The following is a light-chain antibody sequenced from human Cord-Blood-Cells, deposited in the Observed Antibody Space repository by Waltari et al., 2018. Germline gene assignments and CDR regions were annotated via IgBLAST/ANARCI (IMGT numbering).Light chain of an antibody. V-gene: IGLV2-14*01. CDR3: SSYTSSSTNYV. Sequence: QSALTQPASVSGSPGPSITISCHGTSSDVGGYTDVSWYQQHPGKAPKLMIYEVSNRPSGVSNRFSGSKSGNTASLTISGLQAEDEADYYCSSYTSSSTNYVFGTGTKVTVL. J-gene: IGLJ1*01. CDR2: EVS. CDR1: SSDVGGYTD.